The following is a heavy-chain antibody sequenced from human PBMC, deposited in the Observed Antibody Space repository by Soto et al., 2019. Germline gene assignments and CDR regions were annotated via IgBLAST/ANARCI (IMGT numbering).Heavy chain of an antibody. Sequence: SETLSLTCTVSGGSISSSSYYWGWIRQPPGKGLEWIGSIYYSGSTYYNPSLKSRVTISVDTSKNQFSLKLSSVTAADTAVYYCARHPPGYCSGGSCYGGPYYFDYWGQGTLVTVSS. D-gene: IGHD2-15*01. CDR2: IYYSGST. J-gene: IGHJ4*02. V-gene: IGHV4-39*01. CDR3: ARHPPGYCSGGSCYGGPYYFDY. CDR1: GGSISSSSYY.